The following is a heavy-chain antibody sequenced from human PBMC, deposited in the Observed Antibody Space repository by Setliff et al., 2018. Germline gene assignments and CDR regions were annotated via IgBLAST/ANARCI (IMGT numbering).Heavy chain of an antibody. J-gene: IGHJ6*04. D-gene: IGHD3-10*01. CDR3: ARGTDYHGSGSYWAKDV. Sequence: ASVKVSCKASGYAFTGHYIHWVRQAPGQGLEWMGWINPRTGVTNYARNLQGGVTMTRDTSITTVYMDLSRLKSDDTAVYYCARGTDYHGSGSYWAKDVWGKGTTVTAPQ. V-gene: IGHV1-2*02. CDR1: GYAFTGHY. CDR2: INPRTGVT.